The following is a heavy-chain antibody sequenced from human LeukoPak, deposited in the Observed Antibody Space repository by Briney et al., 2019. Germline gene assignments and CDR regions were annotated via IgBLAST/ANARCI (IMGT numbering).Heavy chain of an antibody. D-gene: IGHD2-15*01. J-gene: IGHJ4*02. V-gene: IGHV3-23*01. Sequence: GGSLRLSCAASAFTFSSYDTTWARQAPGKGLEWVSAIRSTGGSTDYADPVKGRFTISRDNSNNILDLKMNSLRAEDTAVYYCASKIGYCSSVSCYLDYWGQGTLVTVSS. CDR1: AFTFSSYD. CDR2: IRSTGGST. CDR3: ASKIGYCSSVSCYLDY.